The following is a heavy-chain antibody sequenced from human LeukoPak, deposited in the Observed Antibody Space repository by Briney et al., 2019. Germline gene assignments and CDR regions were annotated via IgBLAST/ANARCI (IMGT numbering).Heavy chain of an antibody. CDR3: ARSSYYGSGRYWYFDL. CDR1: GYTFTGYY. CDR2: INPNSGGT. V-gene: IGHV1-2*02. D-gene: IGHD3-10*01. J-gene: IGHJ2*01. Sequence: ASVKVSCKASGYTFTGYYTHWVRQAPGQGLEWMGWINPNSGGTNYAQKFQGRVTMTRDTSISTAYMELSRLRSDDTAVYYCARSSYYGSGRYWYFDLWGRGTLVTVSS.